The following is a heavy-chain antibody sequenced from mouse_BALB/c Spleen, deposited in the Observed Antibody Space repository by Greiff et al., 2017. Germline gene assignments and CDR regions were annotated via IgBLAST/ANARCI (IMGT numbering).Heavy chain of an antibody. J-gene: IGHJ2*01. D-gene: IGHD1-1*01. CDR1: GFNIKDTY. CDR2: IDPANGNT. Sequence: EVKLMESGAELVKPGASVKLSCTASGFNIKDTYMHWVKQRPEQGLEWIGRIDPANGNTKYDPKFQGKATITADTSSNTAYLQLSSLTSEDTAVYYCARSGNYYGSSDYFDYWGQGTTLTVSS. CDR3: ARSGNYYGSSDYFDY. V-gene: IGHV14-3*02.